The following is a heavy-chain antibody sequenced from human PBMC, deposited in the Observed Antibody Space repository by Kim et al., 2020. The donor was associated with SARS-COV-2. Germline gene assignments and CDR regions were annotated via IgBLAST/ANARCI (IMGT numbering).Heavy chain of an antibody. CDR1: GFTFSSYW. D-gene: IGHD3-3*01. CDR2: INSDGSST. CDR3: ARPIFWSGYESDY. V-gene: IGHV3-74*01. J-gene: IGHJ4*02. Sequence: GGSLRLSCAASGFTFSSYWMHWVRQAPGKGLVWVSRINSDGSSTSYADSVKGRFTISRDNAKNTLYLQMNSLRAEDTAVYYCARPIFWSGYESDYWGQGTLVTVSS.